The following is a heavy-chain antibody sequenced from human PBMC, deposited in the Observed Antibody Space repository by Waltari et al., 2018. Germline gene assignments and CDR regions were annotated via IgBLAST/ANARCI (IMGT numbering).Heavy chain of an antibody. D-gene: IGHD5-18*01. J-gene: IGHJ4*02. CDR1: GGTFSSYT. CDR3: ATIEMVTTGGY. V-gene: IGHV1-69*02. Sequence: QVQLVQSGAEVKKPGSSVKVSCKASGGTFSSYTISWVRQAPGQGLEWMGRIIPILRIANYAQKFQGRVTITADKSTGTAYMELSSLRSEDTAVYYCATIEMVTTGGYWGQGTLVTVSS. CDR2: IIPILRIA.